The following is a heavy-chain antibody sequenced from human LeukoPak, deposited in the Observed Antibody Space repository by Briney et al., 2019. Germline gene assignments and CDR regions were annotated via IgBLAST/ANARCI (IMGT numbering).Heavy chain of an antibody. CDR1: GGSISSYY. J-gene: IGHJ3*02. CDR2: IYYTGST. CDR3: ARDRGTYYYDSRQGAFDI. Sequence: SETLSLTCTVSGGSISSYYWSWIRQPPGKGLEWIGYIYYTGSTNYNPSLKSRVTLSLDTSKNQFSLNLISVTAADTAVYYCARDRGTYYYDSRQGAFDIWGQGTMVAVSS. D-gene: IGHD3-22*01. V-gene: IGHV4-59*01.